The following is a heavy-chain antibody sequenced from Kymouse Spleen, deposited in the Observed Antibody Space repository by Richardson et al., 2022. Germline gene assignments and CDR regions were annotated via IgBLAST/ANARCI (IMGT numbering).Heavy chain of an antibody. J-gene: IGHJ6*02. D-gene: IGHD6-13*01,IGHD6-25*01,IGHD6-6*01. CDR1: GGSFSGYY. V-gene: IGHV4-34*01. CDR2: INHSGST. Sequence: QVQLQQWGAGLLKPSETLSLTCAVYGGSFSGYYWSWIRQPPGKGLEWIGEINHSGSTNYNPSLKSRVTISVDTSKNQFSLKLSSVTAADTAVYYCASIAARDYYYGMDVWGQGTTVTVSS. CDR3: ASIAARDYYYGMDV.